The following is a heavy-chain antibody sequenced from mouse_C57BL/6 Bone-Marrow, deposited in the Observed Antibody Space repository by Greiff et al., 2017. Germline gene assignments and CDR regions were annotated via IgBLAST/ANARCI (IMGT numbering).Heavy chain of an antibody. Sequence: LPPPGAELVMPGASVELSRKGSGYTLTSYWMHRVKQRPGQGLVWIGEIDPSDSSTNYNQKFKGKSPLTVVKSASTAYMQLSSLTSEDSAVYYGARRWVGGYSYDFDYWGQGTTLTVSS. CDR2: IDPSDSST. D-gene: IGHD1-1*02. CDR3: ARRWVGGYSYDFDY. CDR1: GYTLTSYW. V-gene: IGHV1-69*01. J-gene: IGHJ2*01.